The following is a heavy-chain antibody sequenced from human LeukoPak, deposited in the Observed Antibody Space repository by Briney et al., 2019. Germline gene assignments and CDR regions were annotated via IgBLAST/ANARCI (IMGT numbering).Heavy chain of an antibody. CDR2: IWYDGSNK. J-gene: IGHJ4*02. V-gene: IGHV3-33*01. D-gene: IGHD2-21*01. Sequence: PGGSLRLSCAASGFTFSSYGMHWVRQAPGKGLEWVAVIWYDGSNKYYADSVKGRFTISRDNSKNTLYLQMNSPRAEDTAVYYCARGGPTPFRSQFDYWGQGTLVTVSS. CDR1: GFTFSSYG. CDR3: ARGGPTPFRSQFDY.